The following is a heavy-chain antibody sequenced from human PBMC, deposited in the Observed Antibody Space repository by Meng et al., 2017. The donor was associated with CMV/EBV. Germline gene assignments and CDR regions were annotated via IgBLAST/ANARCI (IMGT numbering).Heavy chain of an antibody. J-gene: IGHJ5*02. V-gene: IGHV3-30*03. Sequence: GGSLRLSCAASGFTFSSYGMHWVRQSPGKGLEWVAVISNDGNNKYYADSVKGRFTISRDNSKNTLYLQTNSLRAEDTAVYYCARAPRTGLEWLLLSSRWFDPWGQGTLVTVSS. CDR2: ISNDGNNK. CDR1: GFTFSSYG. D-gene: IGHD3-3*01. CDR3: ARAPRTGLEWLLLSSRWFDP.